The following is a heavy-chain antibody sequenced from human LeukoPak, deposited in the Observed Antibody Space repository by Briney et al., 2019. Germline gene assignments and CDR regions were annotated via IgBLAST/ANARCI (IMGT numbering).Heavy chain of an antibody. V-gene: IGHV3-13*04. CDR3: AREGIAAAGTPEGYFDY. CDR1: GFTFSSYD. J-gene: IGHJ4*02. CDR2: IGTTGDT. D-gene: IGHD6-13*01. Sequence: PGGSLRLSCAASGFTFSSYDMHWVRQATGKGLEWVSGIGTTGDTYYPGSVKGRFTISRDNAKNSLYLQMNSLRAEDTAVYYCAREGIAAAGTPEGYFDYWGQGTLVTVSS.